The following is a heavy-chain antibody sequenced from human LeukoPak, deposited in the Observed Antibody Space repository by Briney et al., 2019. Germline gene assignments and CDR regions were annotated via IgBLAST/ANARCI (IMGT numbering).Heavy chain of an antibody. J-gene: IGHJ6*04. CDR1: GGSFSGYY. Sequence: KSSETLSLTCAVYGGSFSGYYWSWIRQPPGKGLEWIGEINHSGSTNYNPSLKSRVTISVDTSKNQFSLKLSSVTAADTAVYYCARNGILGIAAAVDVWGKGTTVTVSS. V-gene: IGHV4-34*01. CDR3: ARNGILGIAAAVDV. CDR2: INHSGST. D-gene: IGHD6-13*01.